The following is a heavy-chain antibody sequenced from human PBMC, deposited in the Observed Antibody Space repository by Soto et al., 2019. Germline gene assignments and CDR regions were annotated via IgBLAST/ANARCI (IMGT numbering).Heavy chain of an antibody. CDR3: ATHCQFELPPTDY. CDR2: ISYDGSNK. J-gene: IGHJ4*02. V-gene: IGHV3-30-3*01. CDR1: GFTFSSYA. Sequence: PGGSLRLSCAASGFTFSSYAMHWVRQAPGKGLEWVAVISYDGSNKYYADSVKGRFTISRDNSKNTLYLRMNSLRAEDTAVYYCATHCQFELPPTDYWCLGT. D-gene: IGHD1-26*01.